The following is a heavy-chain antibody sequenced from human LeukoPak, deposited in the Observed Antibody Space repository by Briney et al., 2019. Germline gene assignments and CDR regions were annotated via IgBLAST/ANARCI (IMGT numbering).Heavy chain of an antibody. D-gene: IGHD3-10*01. CDR2: IYNSGSP. Sequence: SETLSLTCTVSGGSISSFSWSWIRHPAREGMEWIGRIYNSGSPHYNPAARSRVTMSVDTSKNQFSLMLSSVTAADTAVYYCARSSGTCFEYWGQGTLVTVSS. J-gene: IGHJ4*02. CDR3: ARSSGTCFEY. CDR1: GGSISSFS. V-gene: IGHV4-4*07.